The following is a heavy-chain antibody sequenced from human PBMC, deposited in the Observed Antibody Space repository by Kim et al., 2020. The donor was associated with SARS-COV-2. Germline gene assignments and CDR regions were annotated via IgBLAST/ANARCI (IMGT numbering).Heavy chain of an antibody. D-gene: IGHD6-13*01. J-gene: IGHJ4*02. V-gene: IGHV4-34*01. Sequence: LKRLVTISVDTSKNQFSLKLSSVTAAHTAVYYCARRSSRGAIAAARVFDYWGQGTLVTVSS. CDR3: ARRSSRGAIAAARVFDY.